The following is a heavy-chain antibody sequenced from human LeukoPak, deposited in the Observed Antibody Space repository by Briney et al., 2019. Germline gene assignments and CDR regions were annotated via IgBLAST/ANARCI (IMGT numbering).Heavy chain of an antibody. CDR3: ARDPFRRGYSYGYY. J-gene: IGHJ4*02. V-gene: IGHV1-2*02. CDR1: GYTFTGYY. CDR2: INPNSGGT. Sequence: ASVKVSCKASGYTFTGYYMHWVRQAPGQGLEWMGWINPNSGGTNYAQKFQGRVTMTRDTSISTGYMELSRLRSDDTAVYYCARDPFRRGYSYGYYWGQGTLVTVSS. D-gene: IGHD5-18*01.